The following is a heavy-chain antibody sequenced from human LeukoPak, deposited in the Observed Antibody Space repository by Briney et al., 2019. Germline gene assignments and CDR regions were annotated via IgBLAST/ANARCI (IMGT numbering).Heavy chain of an antibody. J-gene: IGHJ4*02. CDR3: ARDRDTVADFDY. CDR2: ISYDGSNK. D-gene: IGHD4-23*01. Sequence: PGGSLRLSCAASGFTFSSYAMHWVRQAPGKGLEWVAVISYDGSNKYYADSVKGRFTISRGNAKNSLYLQMNSLRAEDTAVYYCARDRDTVADFDYWGQGTLVTVSS. V-gene: IGHV3-30-3*01. CDR1: GFTFSSYA.